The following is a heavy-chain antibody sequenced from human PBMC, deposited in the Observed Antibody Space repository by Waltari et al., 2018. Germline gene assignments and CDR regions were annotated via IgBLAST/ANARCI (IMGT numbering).Heavy chain of an antibody. V-gene: IGHV4-4*07. CDR3: ARGQSTRGSYGWFDP. D-gene: IGHD1-26*01. Sequence: QVQLQESGPGLVKPSETLSLTCTIPGGSIRSHFWSWIRQPAGKGLEWIGRIYTTGSTNFNPSLKSRVTMSIDTSKNQFSLNLSSVTAADTAVYYCARGQSTRGSYGWFDPWGQGTLVTVSS. CDR1: GGSIRSHF. J-gene: IGHJ5*02. CDR2: IYTTGST.